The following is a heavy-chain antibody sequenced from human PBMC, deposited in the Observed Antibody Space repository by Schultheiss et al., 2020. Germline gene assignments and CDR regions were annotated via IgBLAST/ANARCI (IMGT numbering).Heavy chain of an antibody. CDR2: ISSSSSYI. D-gene: IGHD6-6*01. Sequence: GGSLRLSCAASGFTFSSYSMNWVRQAPGKGLEWVSYISSSSSYIYYADSVKGRFTISRDNAKNSLYLQMNSLRAEDTAVYYCVNGEDASSSSDLDYWGQGTLVTVSS. J-gene: IGHJ4*02. CDR3: VNGEDASSSSDLDY. V-gene: IGHV3-21*05. CDR1: GFTFSSYS.